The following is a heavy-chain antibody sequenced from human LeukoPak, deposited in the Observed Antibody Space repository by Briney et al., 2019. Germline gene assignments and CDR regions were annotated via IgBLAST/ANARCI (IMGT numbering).Heavy chain of an antibody. CDR3: ARYGGSVWVIDN. J-gene: IGHJ4*02. D-gene: IGHD6-19*01. V-gene: IGHV4-59*08. CDR1: GGSISTY. Sequence: PSETLSLTCTVSGGSISTYWTWIRQPPGKGLEWIGYIYYTGATSYNPSLKSRVIISVDTSKKQFSLKLTSVTAADTAVYYCARYGGSVWVIDNWGQGTLVTVSS. CDR2: IYYTGAT.